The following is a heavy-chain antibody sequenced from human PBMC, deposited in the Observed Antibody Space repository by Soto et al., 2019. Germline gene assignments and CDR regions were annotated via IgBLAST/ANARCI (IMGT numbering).Heavy chain of an antibody. D-gene: IGHD3-16*02. CDR3: AKDPTAYDYVWGSYRRNYYYYYGMDV. Sequence: QVQLVESGGGVVQPGRSLRLSCAASGFTFSSYGMHWVRQAPGKGLAWVAVISYDGSNKYYADSVKGRFTISRDNSKNTLYLQMNSLRAEDTAVYYCAKDPTAYDYVWGSYRRNYYYYYGMDVWGQGTTVTVSS. V-gene: IGHV3-30*18. CDR2: ISYDGSNK. J-gene: IGHJ6*02. CDR1: GFTFSSYG.